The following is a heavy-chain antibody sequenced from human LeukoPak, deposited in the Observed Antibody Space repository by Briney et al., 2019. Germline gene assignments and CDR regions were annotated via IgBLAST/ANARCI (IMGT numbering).Heavy chain of an antibody. CDR3: VRDIREYDY. Sequence: PGGSLRLSCAASGFSFSYYWMHWVRQAPGKGLVWVSRINGDGSETYYADSVKGRFTISRGNAKNTVFLQMNTLRAEDTAVYYCVRDIREYDYWGQGTLVTVSS. CDR1: GFSFSYYW. V-gene: IGHV3-74*01. CDR2: INGDGSET. D-gene: IGHD1-14*01. J-gene: IGHJ4*02.